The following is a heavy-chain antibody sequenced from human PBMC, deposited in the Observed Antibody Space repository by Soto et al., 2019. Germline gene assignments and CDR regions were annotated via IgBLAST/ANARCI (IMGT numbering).Heavy chain of an antibody. J-gene: IGHJ4*02. CDR1: GFSLSTTGMC. CDR3: SRAVGGFTYGYPGY. Sequence: GSGPTLVNPTQTLTLTCTFSGFSLSTTGMCVSWIRQPPGKALEWLALIDWADDKYYSTSLKTRLTISKDTSKNQVVLTMTNVEPVDTATYFCSRAVGGFTYGYPGYWGRGTLGTVSS. V-gene: IGHV2-70*01. D-gene: IGHD5-18*01. CDR2: IDWADDK.